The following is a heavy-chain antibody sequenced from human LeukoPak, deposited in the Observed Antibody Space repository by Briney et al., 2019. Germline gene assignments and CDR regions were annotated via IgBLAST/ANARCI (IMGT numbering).Heavy chain of an antibody. CDR3: FITMVRGVIIKGSRTIDY. J-gene: IGHJ4*02. D-gene: IGHD3-10*01. Sequence: GGSLRLSCAASGFTFSNYSMNWVRQAPGKGLEWVSCISSSGSYIYYADSVKGRFTISRDNAKNSLYLQMNSLRAEDTAVYYCFITMVRGVIIKGSRTIDYWGQGTLVTVSS. CDR1: GFTFSNYS. CDR2: ISSSGSYI. V-gene: IGHV3-21*01.